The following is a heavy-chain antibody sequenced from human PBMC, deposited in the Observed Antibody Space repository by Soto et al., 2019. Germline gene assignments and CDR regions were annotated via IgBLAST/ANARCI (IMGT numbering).Heavy chain of an antibody. Sequence: SETLSLTCAVYGGSFSGYYWSWIRQPPGKGPEWIGEINHSGSTNYNPSLKSRVTISVGTSKNQFSLKLSSVTAADTAVYYCARFKNRGGDYSTYYYYGMDVWGQGTTVTVSS. CDR2: INHSGST. V-gene: IGHV4-34*01. CDR3: ARFKNRGGDYSTYYYYGMDV. D-gene: IGHD2-21*02. CDR1: GGSFSGYY. J-gene: IGHJ6*02.